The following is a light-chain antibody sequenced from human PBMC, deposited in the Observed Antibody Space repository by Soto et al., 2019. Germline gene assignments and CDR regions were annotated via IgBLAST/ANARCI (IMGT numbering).Light chain of an antibody. CDR3: LQYHNLWA. J-gene: IGKJ2*01. CDR2: RAS. CDR1: QHIFNN. V-gene: IGKV3-15*01. Sequence: IVMTQSPATLSVSPGEIATLSCRSGQHIFNNVAWYQHRPGQAPRLLIYRASTRAHGFPARFSGSGSGKEFTLTISILQPDDFAVYSCLQYHNLWAFGQGTKLEI.